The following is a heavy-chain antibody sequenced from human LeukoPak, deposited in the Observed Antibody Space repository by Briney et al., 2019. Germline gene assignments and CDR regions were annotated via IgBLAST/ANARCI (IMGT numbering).Heavy chain of an antibody. CDR1: GFTXDSSA. V-gene: IGHV3-23*01. CDR2: TSGSGAST. Sequence: RLSCXXAGFTXDSSAMSWVRQAPGKGLEWVSSTSGSGASTFYADSVKGRFTISREDAKNSLYLQMNSLRAGDTAVYYCAGSPYGLSPSMDVWGQGTTVTVSS. CDR3: AGSPYGLSPSMDV. D-gene: IGHD3/OR15-3a*01. J-gene: IGHJ6*02.